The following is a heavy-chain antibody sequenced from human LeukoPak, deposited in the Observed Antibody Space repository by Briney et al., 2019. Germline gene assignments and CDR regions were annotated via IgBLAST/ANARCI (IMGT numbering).Heavy chain of an antibody. D-gene: IGHD2-2*01. J-gene: IGHJ6*03. CDR3: ARDIVVVPAARHYYYYYMDV. CDR1: GGSISSYY. V-gene: IGHV4-4*07. CDR2: IYTSGST. Sequence: SATLSLTCTVSGGSISSYYWSWIRQPAGKGLEWIGRIYTSGSTNYNPSLKSRVTMSVDTSKNQFSLKLSSVTAADTAVYYCARDIVVVPAARHYYYYYMDVWGKGTTVTVSS.